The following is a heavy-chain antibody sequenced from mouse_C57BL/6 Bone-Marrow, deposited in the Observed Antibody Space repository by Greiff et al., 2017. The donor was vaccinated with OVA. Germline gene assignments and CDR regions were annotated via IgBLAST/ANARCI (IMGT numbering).Heavy chain of an antibody. CDR3: ARSKLDGFAY. CDR2: ISNGGGST. V-gene: IGHV5-12*01. J-gene: IGHJ3*01. Sequence: EVKLVESGGGLVQPGGSLKLSCAASGFTFSDYYMYWVRQTPEKRLEWVAYISNGGGSTYYPDTVKGRFTISRDNAKNTLYLQMSRLKSEDTAMYYCARSKLDGFAYWGQGTLVTVSA. D-gene: IGHD4-1*01. CDR1: GFTFSDYY.